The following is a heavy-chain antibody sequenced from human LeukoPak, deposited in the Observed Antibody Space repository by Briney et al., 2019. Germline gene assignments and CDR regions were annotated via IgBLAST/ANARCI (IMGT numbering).Heavy chain of an antibody. Sequence: GGSLRLSCAASGFTFSDYYMSWIRQAPGKGLEWVSYISSSGSTIYYADSVKGRFTISRDNAKNSLYLQMNSLRAEDTAVYYCARDRRSRTRLWSYGPIDYWGQGTLVTVSS. CDR2: ISSSGSTI. J-gene: IGHJ4*02. CDR3: ARDRRSRTRLWSYGPIDY. D-gene: IGHD5-18*01. V-gene: IGHV3-11*01. CDR1: GFTFSDYY.